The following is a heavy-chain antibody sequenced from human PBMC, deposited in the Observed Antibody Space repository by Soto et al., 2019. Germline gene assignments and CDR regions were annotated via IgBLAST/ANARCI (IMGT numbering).Heavy chain of an antibody. D-gene: IGHD3-10*01. CDR1: GGTFSSYR. V-gene: IGHV1-69*13. J-gene: IGHJ5*02. Sequence: ASVKVSCKASGGTFSSYRINWVRQAPGQGLEWVGGIVPIYRTADYAQKFQGRVTITADESARTSYMELRSLKSQDTAVYYCVRDSGAKLSRARGWFDPWGPGTLVTVSS. CDR2: IVPIYRTA. CDR3: VRDSGAKLSRARGWFDP.